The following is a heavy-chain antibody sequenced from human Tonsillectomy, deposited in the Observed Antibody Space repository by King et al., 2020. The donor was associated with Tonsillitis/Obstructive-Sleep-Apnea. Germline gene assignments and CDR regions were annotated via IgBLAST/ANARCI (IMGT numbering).Heavy chain of an antibody. D-gene: IGHD3-16*01. CDR2: INPSGDST. V-gene: IGHV1-46*01. Sequence: VQLVESGAEVKKPGASVKVSCKASGYTFTSHYIHWVRQAPGQGLEWMGIINPSGDSTGYAQKFQGRVTMTRDTSTSTVYMELSSLRSEDTAVYYCARDGQPGGYYYCYYMDVWGKGTTVTVSS. CDR1: GYTFTSHY. CDR3: ARDGQPGGYYYCYYMDV. J-gene: IGHJ6*03.